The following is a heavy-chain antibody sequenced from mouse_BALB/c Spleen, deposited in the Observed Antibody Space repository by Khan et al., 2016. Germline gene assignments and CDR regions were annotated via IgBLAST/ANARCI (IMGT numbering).Heavy chain of an antibody. J-gene: IGHJ4*01. CDR1: GFSIIAYG. CDR3: ARDGWGYYAMDY. V-gene: IGHV2-6-7*01. D-gene: IGHD2-2*01. CDR2: IWGDGST. Sequence: VQLQESGPGLVAPSQSLSITCTVSGFSIIAYGVNWVRQPPGKGLEWLGMIWGDGSTDYNSALKSRLNITKDNSKSQVFLKMNSLQTDDTAKYXCARDGWGYYAMDYWGQGTSVTVSS.